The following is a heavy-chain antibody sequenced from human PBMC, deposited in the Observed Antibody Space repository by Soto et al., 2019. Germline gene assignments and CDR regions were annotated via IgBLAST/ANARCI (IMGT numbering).Heavy chain of an antibody. V-gene: IGHV2-5*02. CDR2: IYWDDDK. CDR3: AHRLDDFWSGYCDY. D-gene: IGHD3-3*01. Sequence: QITLKESGPPLVKPTQTLTLTCTFSGFSLSTSGVGVGWIRQPPGKALEWLALIYWDDDKRYSPSLKSRLTITKDTSKNQVVLTMTNMDPVDTATYYCAHRLDDFWSGYCDYWGQGTPVTVSS. CDR1: GFSLSTSGVG. J-gene: IGHJ4*02.